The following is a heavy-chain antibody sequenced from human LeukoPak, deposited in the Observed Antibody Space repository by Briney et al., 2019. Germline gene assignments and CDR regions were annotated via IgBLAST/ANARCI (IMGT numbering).Heavy chain of an antibody. J-gene: IGHJ3*02. Sequence: SETLSLTCTVSGGSISSRSYYWGWLRQPPGKGLEWIASIFYSGSTYHNPSLKSRVAISVDTSKNQFSLKLSSVAAADTAVYYCARESDSSADIWGQGTMVTVSS. D-gene: IGHD6-19*01. V-gene: IGHV4-39*02. CDR2: IFYSGST. CDR3: ARESDSSADI. CDR1: GGSISSRSYY.